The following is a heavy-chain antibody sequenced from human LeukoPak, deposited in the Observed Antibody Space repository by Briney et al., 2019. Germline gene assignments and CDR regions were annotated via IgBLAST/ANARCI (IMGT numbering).Heavy chain of an antibody. D-gene: IGHD1-26*01. CDR2: IYYSGST. CDR3: ARLPVGASTGIVS. Sequence: PSETLSLTCTVSSGSINSGTCYWGWIRQSPGKGLEWIGSIYYSGSTYYNPSLRSRVTMSVDTSKNQFSLKLSSVTATDTAVYYCARLPVGASTGIVSWGQGTLVTVSS. J-gene: IGHJ5*02. CDR1: SGSINSGTCY. V-gene: IGHV4-39*01.